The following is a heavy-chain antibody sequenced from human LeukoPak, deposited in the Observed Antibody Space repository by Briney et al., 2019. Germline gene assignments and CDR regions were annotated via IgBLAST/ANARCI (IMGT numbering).Heavy chain of an antibody. CDR3: AREDCSSTSCNDAFDI. Sequence: ASVKVSCKASGYTFTGYYMHWARQVPGQGLEWMGWTNPNSGGTNYAQKFQGRVTMTRDTSISTAYMELSRLRSDDTAVYYCAREDCSSTSCNDAFDIWGQGTMVTVSS. CDR2: TNPNSGGT. CDR1: GYTFTGYY. D-gene: IGHD2-2*01. J-gene: IGHJ3*02. V-gene: IGHV1-2*02.